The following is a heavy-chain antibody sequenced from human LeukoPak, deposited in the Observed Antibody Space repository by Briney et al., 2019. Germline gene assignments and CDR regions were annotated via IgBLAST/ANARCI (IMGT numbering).Heavy chain of an antibody. Sequence: PSETLSLTCAVSGGSISSSDWWSWVRQPPGKGLEWIGEIYHSGSTNYNPSLKSRVTISVDKSKNQFSLKLSSVTAADTAVYYCARDPGLTGSYFDYWGQGTLVTVSS. CDR3: ARDPGLTGSYFDY. CDR2: IYHSGST. V-gene: IGHV4-4*02. J-gene: IGHJ4*02. D-gene: IGHD1-14*01. CDR1: GGSISSSDW.